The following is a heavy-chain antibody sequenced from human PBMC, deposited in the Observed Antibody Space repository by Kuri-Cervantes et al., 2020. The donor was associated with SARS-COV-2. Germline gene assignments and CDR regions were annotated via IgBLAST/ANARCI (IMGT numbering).Heavy chain of an antibody. V-gene: IGHV3-30-3*01. CDR3: ARVVTESGSEDY. D-gene: IGHD1-26*01. Sequence: GGSLRLSCAASGFTFSSYAMHWVRQAPGKGLEWVAVISYDGSSKYYADSVKGRFTISRDNSKNTLYLQMNSLGAEDTAVYYCARVVTESGSEDYWGQGTLVTVSS. CDR1: GFTFSSYA. J-gene: IGHJ4*02. CDR2: ISYDGSSK.